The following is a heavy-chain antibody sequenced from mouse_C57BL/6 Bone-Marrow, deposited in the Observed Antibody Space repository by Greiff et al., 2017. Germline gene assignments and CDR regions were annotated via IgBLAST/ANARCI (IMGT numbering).Heavy chain of an antibody. D-gene: IGHD1-1*01. Sequence: QVQLQQPGAELVMPGASVKLSCKASGYTFTSYWMHWVKQRPGQGLEWIGEIDPSDSYTNYNQKFKGKSTLTVDKSSSTAYMQLSSLTSEDSAVYYCANPYYYGSNGWYFDVWGTGTTGTVSA. CDR1: GYTFTSYW. CDR3: ANPYYYGSNGWYFDV. J-gene: IGHJ1*03. CDR2: IDPSDSYT. V-gene: IGHV1-69*01.